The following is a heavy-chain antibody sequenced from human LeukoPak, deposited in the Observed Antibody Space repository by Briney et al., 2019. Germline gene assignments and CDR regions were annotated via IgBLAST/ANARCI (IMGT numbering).Heavy chain of an antibody. CDR3: AKAPNSNLGS. V-gene: IGHV3-66*01. D-gene: IGHD1-1*01. Sequence: GGSLRLSCAAAGFSVGSTYMTWIRQTPDKGLEWVSVIGTGGSTYYTDSVKGRFTISRDSSKNTLYLQMNSLRAEDTAVCYCAKAPNSNLGSWGQGTLVTVSS. J-gene: IGHJ4*02. CDR2: IGTGGST. CDR1: GFSVGSTY.